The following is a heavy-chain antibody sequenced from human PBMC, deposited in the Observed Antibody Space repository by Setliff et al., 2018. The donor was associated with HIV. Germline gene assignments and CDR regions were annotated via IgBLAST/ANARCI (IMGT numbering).Heavy chain of an antibody. V-gene: IGHV3-23*01. CDR1: GFTFSNYA. Sequence: AGSLRLSCAVPGFTFSNYAMSWVRQAPGEGLEWVSAILSTGERTFYADSVKGRFTISRDNSKNTVYLQMNSLRAEDAAEYYCAKELAASGLGYFDSWGRGILVTVSS. D-gene: IGHD3-22*01. CDR3: AKELAASGLGYFDS. CDR2: ILSTGERT. J-gene: IGHJ4*02.